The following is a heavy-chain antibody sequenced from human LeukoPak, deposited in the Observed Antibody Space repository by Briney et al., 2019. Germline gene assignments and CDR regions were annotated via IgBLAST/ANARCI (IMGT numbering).Heavy chain of an antibody. CDR2: IDWKGRPT. Sequence: PGGSLRLSCAASGFSFDDYDMAWLRQAPGKGLEWVSDIDWKGRPTSYADYVKGRFTISRDNAQKSLYLQMDSLRAEDTALYYCAREVYRIGVGGFDPWGQGTLVIVSS. J-gene: IGHJ5*02. V-gene: IGHV3-20*04. D-gene: IGHD6-19*01. CDR3: AREVYRIGVGGFDP. CDR1: GFSFDDYD.